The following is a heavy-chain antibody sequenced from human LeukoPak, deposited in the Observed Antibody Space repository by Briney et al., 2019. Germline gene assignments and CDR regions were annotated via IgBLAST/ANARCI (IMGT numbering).Heavy chain of an antibody. V-gene: IGHV4-34*01. CDR2: INHSGST. J-gene: IGHJ5*02. CDR3: ARGEPHYYYDSSGYYYP. CDR1: GGSFSGYY. Sequence: SETLSLTCAVYGGSFSGYYWSWIRQPPGKGLERIGEINHSGSTNYNPSLKSRVTISVDTSKNQFSLKLSSATAADTAVYYCARGEPHYYYDSSGYYYPWGQGTLVTVSS. D-gene: IGHD3-22*01.